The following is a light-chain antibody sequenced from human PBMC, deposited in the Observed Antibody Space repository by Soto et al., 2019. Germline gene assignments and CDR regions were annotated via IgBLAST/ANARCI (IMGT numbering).Light chain of an antibody. V-gene: IGKV1-27*01. J-gene: IGKJ4*01. CDR1: QDIXTX. CDR3: XXYDNAPLT. CDR2: AAY. Sequence: DIQMTQAPSSLSASVGDRVTITCRARQDIXTXSAWYQQKPGKVPKLLISAAYTLQXGVPPRFSGSGSGTDXXXXIXXXXPEDVATYYCXXYDNAPLTFGGGTKVEIK.